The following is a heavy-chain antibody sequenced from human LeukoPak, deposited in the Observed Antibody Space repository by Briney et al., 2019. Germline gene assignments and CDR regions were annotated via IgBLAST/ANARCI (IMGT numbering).Heavy chain of an antibody. J-gene: IGHJ4*02. CDR1: GYSFTNYW. CDR3: ARLAETEVAGTDY. D-gene: IGHD6-19*01. Sequence: GESLKISCKGSGYSFTNYWIGWVRQMPGKGLEWMGIIYPGYFNIRYSPSFQGQVTISVDKSISTAYLQWSSLKASDTAMYYCARLAETEVAGTDYWGQGTLVTVSS. V-gene: IGHV5-51*01. CDR2: IYPGYFNI.